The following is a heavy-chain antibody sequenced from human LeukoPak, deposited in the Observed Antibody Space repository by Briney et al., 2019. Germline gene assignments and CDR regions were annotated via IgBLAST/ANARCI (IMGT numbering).Heavy chain of an antibody. V-gene: IGHV4-31*03. J-gene: IGHJ5*02. Sequence: PSQTLSLTCTVSGGSISSGGYYWSWIRQHPGTGLEWIGYIYYSGSTYYNPSLKSRVTISVDTSKNQFSLKLSSVTAADTAVYYCASTGIAAAGTGWWFDPWGQGTLVTVSS. CDR3: ASTGIAAAGTGWWFDP. CDR1: GGSISSGGYY. D-gene: IGHD6-13*01. CDR2: IYYSGST.